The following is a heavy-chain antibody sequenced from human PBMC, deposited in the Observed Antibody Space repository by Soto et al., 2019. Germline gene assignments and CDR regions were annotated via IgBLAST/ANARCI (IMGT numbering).Heavy chain of an antibody. CDR2: ISSSSSYI. Sequence: GSLRLSCAASGFTFSSYSMNWVRQAPGKGLEWVSSISSSSSYIYYADSVKGRFTISRDNAKNSLYLQMNSLRAEDTAVYYCARDACSSTSCYPDYYYGMDVWGQGTTVTVSS. V-gene: IGHV3-21*01. CDR3: ARDACSSTSCYPDYYYGMDV. CDR1: GFTFSSYS. D-gene: IGHD2-2*01. J-gene: IGHJ6*02.